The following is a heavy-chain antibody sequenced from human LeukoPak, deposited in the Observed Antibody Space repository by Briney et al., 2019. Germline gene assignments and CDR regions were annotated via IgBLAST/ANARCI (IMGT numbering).Heavy chain of an antibody. CDR2: IYYGGST. CDR3: ARGRLGATY. J-gene: IGHJ4*02. V-gene: IGHV4-59*01. Sequence: SETLSLTCTVSGGSISSYDWSWIRQPPGKGLEWVGYIYYGGSTNYNPSLKSRVTISVDMSKNQFFLNLTSVTAADTVVYYCARGRLGATYWGQGTLVTVSS. D-gene: IGHD1-26*01. CDR1: GGSISSYD.